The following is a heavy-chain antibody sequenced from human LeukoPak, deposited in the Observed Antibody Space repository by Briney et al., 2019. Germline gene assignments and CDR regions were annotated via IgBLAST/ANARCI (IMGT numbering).Heavy chain of an antibody. V-gene: IGHV3-48*01. J-gene: IGHJ4*02. Sequence: GGSLRLSCAASGFIFSSYWMSWVRQAPGKGLQWVSYISSSSSNIYYADSVKGQFTISRDNAKNSLYLQMNSLRAEDTAVYYCARDPKGYYFDSWGQGTLVTVSS. CDR3: ARDPKGYYFDS. CDR2: ISSSSSNI. CDR1: GFIFSSYW.